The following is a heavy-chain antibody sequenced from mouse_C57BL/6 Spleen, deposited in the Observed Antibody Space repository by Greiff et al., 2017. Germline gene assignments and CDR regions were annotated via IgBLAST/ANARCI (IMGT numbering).Heavy chain of an antibody. CDR1: GFTFSDAW. J-gene: IGHJ1*03. D-gene: IGHD2-3*01. V-gene: IGHV6-6*01. CDR2: IRNKANNHAT. Sequence: EVQLQESGGGLVQPGGSMKLSCAASGFTFSDAWMDWVRQSPEKGLEWVAEIRNKANNHATYYAESVKGRFTISRDDSKSSVYLQMNSLRAEDTGIYYCTRSDDGYYGYFDVWGTGTTVTVSS. CDR3: TRSDDGYYGYFDV.